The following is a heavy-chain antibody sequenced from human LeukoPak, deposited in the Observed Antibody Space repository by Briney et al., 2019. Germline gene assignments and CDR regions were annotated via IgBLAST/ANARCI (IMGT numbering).Heavy chain of an antibody. Sequence: GGSLRLSCAVSGFTFSSYGMHWVRQAPGKGLEGVAVISYDGSNKYYADSVKGRFTISRDNSKNTLYLQMNSLRAEDTAVYYCARDRVAVAFDIWGQGTMVTVSS. J-gene: IGHJ3*02. V-gene: IGHV3-30*03. CDR2: ISYDGSNK. CDR1: GFTFSSYG. CDR3: ARDRVAVAFDI. D-gene: IGHD6-19*01.